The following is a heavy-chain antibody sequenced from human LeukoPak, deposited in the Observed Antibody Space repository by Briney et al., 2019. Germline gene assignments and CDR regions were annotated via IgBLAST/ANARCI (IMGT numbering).Heavy chain of an antibody. J-gene: IGHJ6*02. Sequence: GGSLRLSCAASGFTLRSYAMHWVRQAPGKGLEWVAVISYDGSNKYYADSVKGRFTIPRDNSKNTLYLQMNSLRAEDTAVYYCARDPRGSIAAAVRYYYYGMDVWGQGTTVTVSS. CDR2: ISYDGSNK. CDR1: GFTLRSYA. CDR3: ARDPRGSIAAAVRYYYYGMDV. V-gene: IGHV3-30-3*01. D-gene: IGHD6-13*01.